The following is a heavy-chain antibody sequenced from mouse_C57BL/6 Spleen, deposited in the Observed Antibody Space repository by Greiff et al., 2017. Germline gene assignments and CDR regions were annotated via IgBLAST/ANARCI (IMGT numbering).Heavy chain of an antibody. D-gene: IGHD3-3*01. CDR2: ISYSGST. CDR3: AREGLRGCAY. Sequence: EVQVVESGPGMVKPSQSLSLTCTVTGYSFTSGYDWHWIRHFPGNKLEWMGYISYSGSTNYNPSLKSRISITHDTSKNHFFLKLNSVTTEDTATYYCAREGLRGCAYWGQGTLVTVSA. V-gene: IGHV3-1*01. CDR1: GYSFTSGYD. J-gene: IGHJ3*01.